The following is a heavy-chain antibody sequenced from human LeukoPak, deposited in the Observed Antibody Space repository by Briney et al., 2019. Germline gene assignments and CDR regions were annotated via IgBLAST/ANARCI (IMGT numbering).Heavy chain of an antibody. J-gene: IGHJ4*02. CDR2: ISWDGGST. V-gene: IGHV3-43*01. CDR1: GFTFDDYT. D-gene: IGHD3-10*01. CDR3: AKDSMVRGVIGETYFDY. Sequence: GGSLRLSCAASGFTFDDYTMHWVRQAPGKGLEWVSLISWDGGSTYYADSVKGRFTISRDNSENSLYLQMNSLRTEDTALYYCAKDSMVRGVIGETYFDYWGQGTLVTVSS.